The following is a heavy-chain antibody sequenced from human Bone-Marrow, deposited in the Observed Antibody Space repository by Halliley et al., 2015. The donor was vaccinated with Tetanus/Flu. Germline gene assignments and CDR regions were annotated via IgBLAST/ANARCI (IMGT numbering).Heavy chain of an antibody. D-gene: IGHD3-22*01. CDR1: GGSISSSY. Sequence: TLSLTCTISGGSISSSYWSWIRQPPGKGLEWIGYIYYSGITKYNPSLKSRVTLSVDTSNNHFSLTLNSVTAADTAVYYCARRDYDSGGRYASFHDPGGQGDLVTVSP. CDR2: IYYSGIT. J-gene: IGHJ5*02. V-gene: IGHV4-59*01. CDR3: ARRDYDSGGRYASFHDP.